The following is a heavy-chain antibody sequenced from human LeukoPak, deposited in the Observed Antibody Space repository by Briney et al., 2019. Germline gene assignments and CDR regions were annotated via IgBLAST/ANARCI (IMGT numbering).Heavy chain of an antibody. CDR1: GGSISSYY. CDR3: ARDLVVGASVAYFDY. D-gene: IGHD1-26*01. V-gene: IGHV4-4*07. J-gene: IGHJ4*02. CDR2: IYTSGST. Sequence: PSETLSLTCTVSGGSISSYYWSWIRQPAGKGLEWIGRIYTSGSTNYNPSLKSRVTMSVDTSKNQFSLKLSSVTAADTAVYYCARDLVVGASVAYFDYWGQGTLVTVSS.